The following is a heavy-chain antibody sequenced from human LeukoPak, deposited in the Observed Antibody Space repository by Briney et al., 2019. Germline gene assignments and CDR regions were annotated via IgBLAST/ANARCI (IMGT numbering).Heavy chain of an antibody. D-gene: IGHD2-2*01. CDR3: AREYCSSTSCQADY. J-gene: IGHJ4*02. CDR2: IYYSGSS. V-gene: IGHV4-59*01. CDR1: GGSISSYY. Sequence: SETLSLTCTVSGGSISSYYWSWIRQPPGKGLEWIGYIYYSGSSNYNPSLKSRVTISVDTSKNQFSLKLSSVSAADTAVYYCAREYCSSTSCQADYWGQGTLVTVSS.